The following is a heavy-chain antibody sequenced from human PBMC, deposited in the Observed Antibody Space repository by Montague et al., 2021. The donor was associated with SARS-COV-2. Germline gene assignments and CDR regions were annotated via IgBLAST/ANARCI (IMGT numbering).Heavy chain of an antibody. CDR2: LHHSGAT. D-gene: IGHD3-10*01. CDR3: ATSLGGRYYWTDYYFDY. CDR1: GASMSPYH. V-gene: IGHV4-59*03. J-gene: IGHJ4*02. Sequence: SETLSLICAVTGASMSPYHWSWIRQPPGKGLEWIGNLHHSGATNXNPSLESRVTMSVDTSKNQFSLNLISVTAADTAVYFCATSLGGRYYWTDYYFDYWGQGILVTVSA.